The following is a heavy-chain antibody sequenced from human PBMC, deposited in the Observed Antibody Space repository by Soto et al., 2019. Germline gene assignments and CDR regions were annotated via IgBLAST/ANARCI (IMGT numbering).Heavy chain of an antibody. CDR2: ISYDGSNK. Sequence: GGSLRLSCAASGFTFSSYGMHWVRQAPGKGLEWVAVISYDGSNKYYADSVKGRFTISRDNSKNTLYLQMNSLRAEDTAVYYCARKSSPPYYDILTGYFYYYYYMDVWGKGTTVTVSS. V-gene: IGHV3-30*03. CDR1: GFTFSSYG. CDR3: ARKSSPPYYDILTGYFYYYYYMDV. J-gene: IGHJ6*03. D-gene: IGHD3-9*01.